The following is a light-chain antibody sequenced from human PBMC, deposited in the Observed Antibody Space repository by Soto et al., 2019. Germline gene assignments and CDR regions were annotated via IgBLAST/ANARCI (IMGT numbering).Light chain of an antibody. CDR1: QNIYSY. CDR3: QQSYSTPRS. CDR2: AAS. Sequence: DIQMTQSPSSLSASVGDRVTITCRASQNIYSYLNWYLQKPGKAADLLIYAASSLQSGVPSRFIGSGSGTDFTLTISSLQPGDFATYYCQQSYSTPRSFGQGTRVEIK. J-gene: IGKJ1*01. V-gene: IGKV1-39*01.